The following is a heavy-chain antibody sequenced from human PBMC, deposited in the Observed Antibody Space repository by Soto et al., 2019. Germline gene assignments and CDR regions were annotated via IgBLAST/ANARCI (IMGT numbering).Heavy chain of an antibody. CDR3: VRVEGGYYGSGSFGFDY. Sequence: EVQLVESGGGLARSGGSLRFSCAASGFTFSNYWITWFRKPQGRGLEWVANIKQDASEKYYVDSVKGRFTISRNNAKNSLYLQMNRLRAEDTAVYYCVRVEGGYYGSGSFGFDYWGQGTLVTVSS. J-gene: IGHJ4*02. D-gene: IGHD3-10*01. V-gene: IGHV3-7*01. CDR1: GFTFSNYW. CDR2: IKQDASEK.